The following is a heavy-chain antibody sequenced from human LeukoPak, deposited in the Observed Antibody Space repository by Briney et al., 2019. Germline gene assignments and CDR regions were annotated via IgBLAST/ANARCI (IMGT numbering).Heavy chain of an antibody. D-gene: IGHD7-27*01. V-gene: IGHV4-59*08. Sequence: SETLSLTCTVSGGSISSYYWSWIRQPPGKGLEWIGYIYYSGSTNYNPSLKSRVTISVDTSKNQFSLKLSSVTAADTAVYYCALLLTGRGYAFDIWGQGTMVTVSS. J-gene: IGHJ3*02. CDR2: IYYSGST. CDR1: GGSISSYY. CDR3: ALLLTGRGYAFDI.